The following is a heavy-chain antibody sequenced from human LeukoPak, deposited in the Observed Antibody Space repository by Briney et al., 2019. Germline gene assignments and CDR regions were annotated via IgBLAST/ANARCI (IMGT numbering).Heavy chain of an antibody. V-gene: IGHV3-23*01. CDR2: ISGSGGST. J-gene: IGHJ4*02. D-gene: IGHD4-17*01. CDR3: AKDGTTTVTTNTDY. CDR1: GFTFSSYA. Sequence: PGGSLRLSCAASGFTFSSYAMSWVRQAPGKGLEWVSAISGSGGSTYYADSVKGRFTISRDNSKNMLYLQMNSLRAEDTAVYYCAKDGTTTVTTNTDYWGQGTLVTVSS.